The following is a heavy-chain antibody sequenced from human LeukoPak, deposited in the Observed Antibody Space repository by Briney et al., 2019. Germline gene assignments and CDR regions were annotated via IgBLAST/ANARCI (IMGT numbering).Heavy chain of an antibody. Sequence: SETLSLICTVSGGSISSYYWSWIRQPPGKGLEWIGNIYYSGSTNYNPSLKSRVTISVDTSKNHFSLQLNSVTPEDTAVYYCARVGKRMAAAGDYYFYMDVWGKGTTVTISS. CDR3: ARVGKRMAAAGDYYFYMDV. J-gene: IGHJ6*03. D-gene: IGHD6-13*01. CDR2: IYYSGST. CDR1: GGSISSYY. V-gene: IGHV4-59*12.